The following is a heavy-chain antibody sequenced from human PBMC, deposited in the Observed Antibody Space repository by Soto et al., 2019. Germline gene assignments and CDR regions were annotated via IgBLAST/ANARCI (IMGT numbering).Heavy chain of an antibody. J-gene: IGHJ4*02. CDR3: ARHFWGWMGGLGELFPFDY. D-gene: IGHD3-10*01. CDR2: IYYSGST. V-gene: IGHV4-39*01. CDR1: GGSISSSSYY. Sequence: SETLSLTCTVSGGSISSSSYYWGWIRQPPGKGLEWIGSIYYSGSTYYNPSLKSRVTISVDTSKNQFSLKLSSVTAADTAVYYCARHFWGWMGGLGELFPFDYWGQGTLVTVSS.